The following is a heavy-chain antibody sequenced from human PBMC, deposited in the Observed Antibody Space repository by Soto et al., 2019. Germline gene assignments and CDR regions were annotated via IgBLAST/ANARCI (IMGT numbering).Heavy chain of an antibody. CDR1: GGSMSSHY. V-gene: IGHV4-59*11. D-gene: IGHD3-16*01. CDR3: ARADPDASVGF. CDR2: ISYSGSS. J-gene: IGHJ4*02. Sequence: SETLSLTCTASGGSMSSHYWTWLRQPPGKGLEWIGYISYSGSSYYNPSLKSRVTISADTSRNQFSLRLTSVIAADTAVYFCARADPDASVGFWGQGTLVTVSS.